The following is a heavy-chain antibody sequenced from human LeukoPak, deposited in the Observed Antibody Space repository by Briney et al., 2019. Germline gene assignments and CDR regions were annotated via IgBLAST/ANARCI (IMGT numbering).Heavy chain of an antibody. V-gene: IGHV4-59*01. D-gene: IGHD3-10*01. CDR3: ASLYYYGSGSYYTSFDY. CDR1: GCSISSYY. CDR2: IYYSGST. J-gene: IGHJ4*02. Sequence: SETLSLTCTVSGCSISSYYWSWIRQPPGKGLEWIGYIYYSGSTNYNPSPKSRVTISVDTSKNQFSLKLSSVTAADTAVYYCASLYYYGSGSYYTSFDYWGQGTLVTASS.